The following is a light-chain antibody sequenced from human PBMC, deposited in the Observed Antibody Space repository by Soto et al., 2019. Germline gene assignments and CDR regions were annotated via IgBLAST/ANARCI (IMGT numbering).Light chain of an antibody. CDR3: QQCFNTPRT. Sequence: DIQMTQSPSSLSASVGDRVTITCRASQSISRYLNWYQQKPGQAPNLLIYAASTLQSGVPSRFSGSGFGSDFTLSISSLQSEDFATYYCQQCFNTPRTFGHGTRLEIQ. V-gene: IGKV1-39*01. J-gene: IGKJ1*01. CDR2: AAS. CDR1: QSISRY.